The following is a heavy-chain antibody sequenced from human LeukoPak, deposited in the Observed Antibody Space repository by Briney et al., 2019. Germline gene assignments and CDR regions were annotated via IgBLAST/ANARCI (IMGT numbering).Heavy chain of an antibody. Sequence: PSETLSLTCTVSGGSISSSSYYWGWIRQPPGKGLEWIGSIYYSGSTYYNPSLKSRVTISVDTSKNQFSLKLSSVTAADTAVYYCARDLSPTTPYIAAAGTAFDYWGQGTLVTVSS. CDR3: ARDLSPTTPYIAAAGTAFDY. D-gene: IGHD6-13*01. J-gene: IGHJ4*02. CDR1: GGSISSSSYY. CDR2: IYYSGST. V-gene: IGHV4-39*07.